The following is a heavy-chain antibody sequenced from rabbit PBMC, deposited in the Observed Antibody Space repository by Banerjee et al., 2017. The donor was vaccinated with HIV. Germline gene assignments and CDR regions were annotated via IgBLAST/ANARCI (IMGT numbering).Heavy chain of an antibody. Sequence: QQLVESGGGLVKPGTSLTLTCTASGFDLSSYYYMCWVRQAPGKGPEWIACIHTESGSTNYANWAKGRFTISKTSSTTVTLEMTSLTAADTATYFCARRSGWGDNLWGPGTLVTVS. CDR2: IHTESGST. D-gene: IGHD4-1*01. CDR3: ARRSGWGDNL. CDR1: GFDLSSYYY. V-gene: IGHV1S40*01. J-gene: IGHJ4*01.